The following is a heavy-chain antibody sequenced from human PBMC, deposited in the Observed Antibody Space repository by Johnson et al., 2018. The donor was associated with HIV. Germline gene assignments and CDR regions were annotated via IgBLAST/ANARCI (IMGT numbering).Heavy chain of an antibody. J-gene: IGHJ3*02. V-gene: IGHV3-43D*03. CDR3: AKDIAFGYTNGGTLDI. CDR2: ITWDGDST. Sequence: VLLVESGGVVVQPGGSLRLSCETSRFTFDDYAMHWVRQAPGKGLEWVSLITWDGDSTYYADSVKGRFTISRDNSKNSLYLQMNSLRPEDTGLYYCAKDIAFGYTNGGTLDIWGQGTMVTVSS. CDR1: RFTFDDYA. D-gene: IGHD6-19*01.